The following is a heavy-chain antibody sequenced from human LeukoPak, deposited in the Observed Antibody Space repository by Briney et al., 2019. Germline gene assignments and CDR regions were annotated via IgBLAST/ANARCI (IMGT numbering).Heavy chain of an antibody. Sequence: GGSLRLSCAASGFTFSSYAMSWVRQAPGKGLEWVSAISGSGGSTSYADSVKGRFTISRDNAKNTLYLQMNSLRAEDTAVYYCARSMTPNSGSSGIDYWGQGTLVTVSS. D-gene: IGHD1-26*01. CDR3: ARSMTPNSGSSGIDY. CDR2: ISGSGGST. J-gene: IGHJ4*02. CDR1: GFTFSSYA. V-gene: IGHV3-23*01.